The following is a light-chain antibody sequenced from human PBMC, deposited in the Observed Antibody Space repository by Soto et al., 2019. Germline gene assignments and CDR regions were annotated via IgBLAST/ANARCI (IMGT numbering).Light chain of an antibody. CDR2: GAS. Sequence: EIVMTQSPATLSVSPGERATLSCRASQSVSSNLAWYQQKPGQAPRLLIYGASYRATGIPDRFSGSRSGAEITLTISSLQSEDFAVYYCQHYVTWPLTFGGGTKVDIK. J-gene: IGKJ4*01. V-gene: IGKV3D-15*01. CDR1: QSVSSN. CDR3: QHYVTWPLT.